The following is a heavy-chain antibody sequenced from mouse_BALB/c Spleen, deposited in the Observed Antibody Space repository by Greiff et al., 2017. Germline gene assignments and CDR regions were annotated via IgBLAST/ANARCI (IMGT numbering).Heavy chain of an antibody. J-gene: IGHJ4*01. CDR3: ARGVLRHYAMDY. CDR2: ISSGSSTS. V-gene: IGHV5-17*02. CDR1: GFTFSSFG. Sequence: EVHLVESGGGLVQPGGSRKLSCAASGFTFSSFGMYWVRQAPAKGLEWVAYISSGSSTSYYADTVKGRFTISSDNTKNTLFLQMTSLRSEDTAMYYCARGVLRHYAMDYWGQGTSVTVSS.